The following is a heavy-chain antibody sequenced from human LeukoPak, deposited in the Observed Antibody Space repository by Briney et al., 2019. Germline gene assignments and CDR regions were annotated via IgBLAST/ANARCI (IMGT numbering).Heavy chain of an antibody. V-gene: IGHV3-23*01. CDR2: ISGSGGST. J-gene: IGHJ4*02. CDR3: AKGSRYGDYGAYYFDY. CDR1: GFTFSSYS. Sequence: GGSLRLSCAASGFTFSSYSMNWVRQAPGKGLEWVSAISGSGGSTYYADSVKGRFTISRDNSKNTLYLQMNSLRAEDTAVYYCAKGSRYGDYGAYYFDYWGQGTLVTVSS. D-gene: IGHD4-17*01.